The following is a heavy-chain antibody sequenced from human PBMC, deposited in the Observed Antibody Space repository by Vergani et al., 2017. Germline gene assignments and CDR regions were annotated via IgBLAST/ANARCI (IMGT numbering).Heavy chain of an antibody. CDR1: GGSISSSSYY. D-gene: IGHD3-22*01. CDR3: ARRGGGYYEN. J-gene: IGHJ4*02. CDR2: FYYSGST. Sequence: QLQLQESGPGLVKPSETLSLTCTVSGGSISSSSYYWGWIRQPPGKGLEWIGSFYYSGSTYYNPSLKSRVTISVDTSKNQFSLKLSSVTAADTAVYYCARRGGGYYENWGQGTLVTVSS. V-gene: IGHV4-39*01.